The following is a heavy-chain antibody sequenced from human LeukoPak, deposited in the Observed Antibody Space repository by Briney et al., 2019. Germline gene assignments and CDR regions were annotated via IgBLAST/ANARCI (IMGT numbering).Heavy chain of an antibody. V-gene: IGHV1-3*01. CDR3: ARVDTATLDY. J-gene: IGHJ4*02. CDR2: INAGNGNT. Sequence: SVKVSCKASGFTFTSYAMHWVRQAPGQRLEWMRWINAGNGNTKYSQKFQGRVTITRDTSASIAYMELSSLRPDDTAVYYCARVDTATLDYWGQGTLVTVSS. CDR1: GFTFTSYA. D-gene: IGHD5-18*01.